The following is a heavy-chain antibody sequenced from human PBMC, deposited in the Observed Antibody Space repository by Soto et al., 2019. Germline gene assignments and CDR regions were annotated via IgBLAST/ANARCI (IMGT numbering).Heavy chain of an antibody. V-gene: IGHV3-23*01. CDR3: AKDAQGYTFV. CDR1: GFTFNNYG. D-gene: IGHD5-18*01. J-gene: IGHJ6*02. CDR2: IYSSGAST. Sequence: EVQLLESGGGLVQPGGSLRLSCAASGFTFNNYGMTWVRQAPGKGLEWASTIYSSGASTYYADSVKGRFTISRDNSKNPVYLQMNSLRAEDTAVYYCAKDAQGYTFVWGQGTTVTVSS.